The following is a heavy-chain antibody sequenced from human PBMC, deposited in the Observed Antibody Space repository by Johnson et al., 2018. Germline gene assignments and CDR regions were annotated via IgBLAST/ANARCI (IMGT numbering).Heavy chain of an antibody. CDR1: GFIFSNYH. Sequence: VQLVESGGGVVQPGRSLRLSCASSGFIFSNYHMHWVRQAPGKGLEWVAVVWFDGNNKYYADSVTGRFTISRDNSTNTLYLQLNSLRAEDTAVYYCATESDGDSAFDLWGQGTMVTVSS. CDR2: VWFDGNNK. V-gene: IGHV3-33*01. CDR3: ATESDGDSAFDL. D-gene: IGHD7-27*01. J-gene: IGHJ3*01.